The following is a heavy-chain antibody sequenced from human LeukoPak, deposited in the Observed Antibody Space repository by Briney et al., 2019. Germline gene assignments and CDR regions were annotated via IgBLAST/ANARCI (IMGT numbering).Heavy chain of an antibody. Sequence: SGTLSLTCAVSGGSISSNNWWSWVRQPPGKGLEWIGYIYYSGSTHYNSSLKSRVTISLDTSRNQFSLKLSSVTAADTAVYYCARQLGDRLLFDYWGQGTLVTVSS. D-gene: IGHD2-21*01. CDR1: GGSISSNNW. CDR2: IYYSGST. J-gene: IGHJ4*02. V-gene: IGHV4-4*02. CDR3: ARQLGDRLLFDY.